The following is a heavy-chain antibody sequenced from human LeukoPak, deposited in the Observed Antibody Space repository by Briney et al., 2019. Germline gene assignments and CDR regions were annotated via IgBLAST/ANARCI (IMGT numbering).Heavy chain of an antibody. CDR2: INTLAGTT. CDR1: GGTIRGFV. Sequence: SVKVSCKASGGTIRGFVINWVRQAPGEGLEWMGRINTLAGTTNYTQKFQGRVTMTTDESTTTVFMELSRLTSEDTAVYYCTRGDDFLAAYNYMDVWGKGSSVIVSS. D-gene: IGHD3-9*01. CDR3: TRGDDFLAAYNYMDV. J-gene: IGHJ6*03. V-gene: IGHV1-69*05.